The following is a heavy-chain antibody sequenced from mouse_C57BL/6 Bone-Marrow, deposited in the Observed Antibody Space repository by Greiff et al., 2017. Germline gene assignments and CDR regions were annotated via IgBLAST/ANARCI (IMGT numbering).Heavy chain of an antibody. Sequence: EVKLVESGGGLVKPGGSLKLSCAASGFTFSSYAMSWVRQTPEKRLEWVATISDGGSYTYYPDNVKGRFTISRDNAKNTLYLQLSHLKSEDTAMYYCATGLPLVLDVWGTGTTVTVSS. V-gene: IGHV5-4*03. CDR1: GFTFSSYA. CDR2: ISDGGSYT. J-gene: IGHJ1*03. CDR3: ATGLPLVLDV.